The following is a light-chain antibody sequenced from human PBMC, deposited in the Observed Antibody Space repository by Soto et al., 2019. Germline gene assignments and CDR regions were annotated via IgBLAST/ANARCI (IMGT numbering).Light chain of an antibody. Sequence: EIVLTQSPGTLSLSPGERATLSCRASQSVSSTSLAWYQQKPGQAPRLLIYGASSRATGIPDRFSASGSGTDFTLTISRLEPEDFAVYSCQQYGTSPQTFGLGTKVEIQ. J-gene: IGKJ1*01. CDR1: QSVSSTS. CDR3: QQYGTSPQT. V-gene: IGKV3-20*01. CDR2: GAS.